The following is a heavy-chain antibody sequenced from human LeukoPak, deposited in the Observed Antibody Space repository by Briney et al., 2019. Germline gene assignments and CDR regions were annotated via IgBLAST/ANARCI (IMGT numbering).Heavy chain of an antibody. Sequence: PGGSLRLSCAASGFTFSSYGMHWVRQAPGKGLEWVAFIRYDGGNKYYADSVKGRFTISRDNSKNTLYLQMNSLRAEDTAVYYCAKDRSGSYWGNFDCWGQGTLVTVSS. V-gene: IGHV3-30*02. J-gene: IGHJ4*02. CDR1: GFTFSSYG. CDR2: IRYDGGNK. D-gene: IGHD1-26*01. CDR3: AKDRSGSYWGNFDC.